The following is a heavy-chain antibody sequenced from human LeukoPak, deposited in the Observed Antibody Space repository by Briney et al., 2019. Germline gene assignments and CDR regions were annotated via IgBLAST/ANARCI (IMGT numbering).Heavy chain of an antibody. CDR1: GYTFTSYA. CDR2: INTNTGNP. CDR3: ASRYCSGGSCYTYYYYYGMDV. Sequence: ASVKVSCKASGYTFTSYAMNWVRQAPGQGLEWMGWINTNTGNPTYAQGFTGRFVFSLDTSVSTAYLQISSLKAEDTAVYYCASRYCSGGSCYTYYYYYGMDVWGQGTTVTVPS. J-gene: IGHJ6*02. D-gene: IGHD2-15*01. V-gene: IGHV7-4-1*02.